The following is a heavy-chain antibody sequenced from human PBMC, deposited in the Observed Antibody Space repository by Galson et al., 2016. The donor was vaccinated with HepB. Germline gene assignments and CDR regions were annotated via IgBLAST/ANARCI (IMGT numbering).Heavy chain of an antibody. D-gene: IGHD3-22*01. CDR3: ARGGYYDSSGSLRY. CDR1: GYTFSSYA. V-gene: IGHV1-8*02. Sequence: SVKVSCKASGYTFSSYAISWVRQAPGQGLEWMGWMNPNSGNTGYAQKFQGRVTMTRNTSISTAYMELSSLRSEDTAVYYCARGGYYDSSGSLRYWGQGTLITVSS. CDR2: MNPNSGNT. J-gene: IGHJ4*02.